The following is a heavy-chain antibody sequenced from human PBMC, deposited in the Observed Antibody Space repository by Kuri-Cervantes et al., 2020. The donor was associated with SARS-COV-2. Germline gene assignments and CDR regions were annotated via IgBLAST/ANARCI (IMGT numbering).Heavy chain of an antibody. J-gene: IGHJ6*03. CDR1: GGSISSSSYY. D-gene: IGHD2-2*01. Sequence: GSLRLSCTVSGGSISSSSYYWGWIRQPPGKGLEWIGSIYYSGSTYYNPSLKSRVTISVDTSKNQFSLKLSSVTAADTAVYYCARGLYCSSTSCYRKTDYYYYMDVWGKGTTVTVSS. CDR3: ARGLYCSSTSCYRKTDYYYYMDV. CDR2: IYYSGST. V-gene: IGHV4-39*01.